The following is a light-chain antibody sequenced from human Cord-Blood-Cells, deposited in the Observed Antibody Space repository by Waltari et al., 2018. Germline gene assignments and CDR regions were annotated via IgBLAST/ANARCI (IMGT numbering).Light chain of an antibody. CDR3: SSYTSSSLLYV. CDR1: SSDGGGYNY. J-gene: IGLJ1*01. Sequence: QSALTQPASVSGSLGQSITISCTGTSSDGGGYNYFPWYQQHPGKAPKLIIYDVSNRPSGVSNRFSGSKSGNTASLTISGLQAEDEADYYCSSYTSSSLLYVFGTGTKVTVL. CDR2: DVS. V-gene: IGLV2-14*01.